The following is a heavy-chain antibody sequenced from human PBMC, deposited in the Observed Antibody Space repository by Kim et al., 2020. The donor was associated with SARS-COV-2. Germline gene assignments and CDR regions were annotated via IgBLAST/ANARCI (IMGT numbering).Heavy chain of an antibody. D-gene: IGHD4-17*01. J-gene: IGHJ4*02. Sequence: SETLSLTCTVSGGSISSYYWSWIRQPPGKGLEWIGYIYYSGSTYYNPSLKSRVTISVDTSKNQCSLKLSSVTAADTAVYYCARELGGDYEVFDYWGQGTLVTVSS. CDR2: IYYSGST. V-gene: IGHV4-59*13. CDR1: GGSISSYY. CDR3: ARELGGDYEVFDY.